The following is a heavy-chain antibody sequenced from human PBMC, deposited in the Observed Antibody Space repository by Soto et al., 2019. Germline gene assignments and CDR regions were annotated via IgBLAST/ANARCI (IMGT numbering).Heavy chain of an antibody. D-gene: IGHD1-26*01. J-gene: IGHJ4*02. Sequence: GGSLRLSCAASGFTFSTYAMSWVRQAPGKGLEWVSSISGSGGNTYYADSVRGRFTISRDNSKNTLFLQMNSLRAGDTAVYYCAKNRGTPYYFEYWGQGSPVTVSS. CDR1: GFTFSTYA. CDR3: AKNRGTPYYFEY. CDR2: ISGSGGNT. V-gene: IGHV3-23*01.